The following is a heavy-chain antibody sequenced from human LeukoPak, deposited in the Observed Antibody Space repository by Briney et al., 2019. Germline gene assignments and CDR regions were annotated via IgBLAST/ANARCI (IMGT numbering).Heavy chain of an antibody. CDR1: SGSINSYF. CDR3: ARGSGYDPDYYYYYMDV. CDR2: IYTSGST. J-gene: IGHJ6*03. D-gene: IGHD5-12*01. V-gene: IGHV4-4*07. Sequence: SETLSLTCTVSSGSINSYFWSWIRQPAGKGPEWIGRIYTSGSTNYNPSLKSRVTMSVDTSKNQFSLKLTSVTAADTAVYYCARGSGYDPDYYYYYMDVWGKGTTVTVSS.